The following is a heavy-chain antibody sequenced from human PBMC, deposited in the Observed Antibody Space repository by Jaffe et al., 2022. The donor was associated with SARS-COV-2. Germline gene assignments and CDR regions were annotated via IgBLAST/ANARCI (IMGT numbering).Heavy chain of an antibody. CDR2: ISYDGSNK. J-gene: IGHJ3*02. Sequence: QVQLVESGGGVVQPGRSLRLSCAASGFTFSSYAMHWVRQAPGKGLEWVAVISYDGSNKYYADSVKGRFTISRDNSKNTLYLQMNSLRAEDTAVYYCARMGQLQDAFDIWGQGTMVTVSS. CDR3: ARMGQLQDAFDI. D-gene: IGHD6-6*01. V-gene: IGHV3-30-3*01. CDR1: GFTFSSYA.